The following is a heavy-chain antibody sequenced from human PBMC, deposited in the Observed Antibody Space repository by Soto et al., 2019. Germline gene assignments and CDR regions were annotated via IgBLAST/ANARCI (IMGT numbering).Heavy chain of an antibody. J-gene: IGHJ4*02. CDR2: IIPILGIA. D-gene: IGHD6-19*01. V-gene: IGHV1-69*02. Sequence: QVQLVQSGAEVKKPGSSVKVSCKASGGTFSSYSISWVRQAPGQGLEWMGRIIPILGIANYAQKLQGRVTITADKSTSTAYMELSSLRSEDTAVYYCARGAAGIAVAGNSYYFDYWGQGTLVTVSS. CDR1: GGTFSSYS. CDR3: ARGAAGIAVAGNSYYFDY.